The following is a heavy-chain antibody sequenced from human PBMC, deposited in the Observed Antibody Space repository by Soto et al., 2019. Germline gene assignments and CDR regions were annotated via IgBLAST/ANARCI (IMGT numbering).Heavy chain of an antibody. CDR3: ARGNYGGNSHHFDY. Sequence: QVQLVQSGAEVKKPGSSVKVSCKASGGTFSSYAISWVRQAPGQGLEWMGGIIPIFGTANYAQKFQGRVTITADESTSTDYMELSSLRSEDTAVYYCARGNYGGNSHHFDYWGQGTLVTVSS. D-gene: IGHD4-17*01. J-gene: IGHJ4*02. CDR2: IIPIFGTA. V-gene: IGHV1-69*01. CDR1: GGTFSSYA.